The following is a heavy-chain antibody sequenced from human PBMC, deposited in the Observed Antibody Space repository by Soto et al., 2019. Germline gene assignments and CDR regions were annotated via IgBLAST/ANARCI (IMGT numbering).Heavy chain of an antibody. V-gene: IGHV3-30-3*01. D-gene: IGHD6-13*01. CDR2: ISYDGSNK. CDR3: AREGWDIAAAGTSLFFDY. Sequence: QVQLVESGGGVVQPGRSLRLSCAASGFTFSSYAMHWVRQAPGKGLEWVAVISYDGSNKYYADSVKGRFTISRDNSTNTLYLPMNSLRAEDTAVYYCAREGWDIAAAGTSLFFDYWGQGTLVTVSS. J-gene: IGHJ4*02. CDR1: GFTFSSYA.